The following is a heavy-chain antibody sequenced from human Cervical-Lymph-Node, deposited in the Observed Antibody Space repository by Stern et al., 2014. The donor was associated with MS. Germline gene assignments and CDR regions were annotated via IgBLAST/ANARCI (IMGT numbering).Heavy chain of an antibody. J-gene: IGHJ4*02. D-gene: IGHD4-17*01. V-gene: IGHV5-51*01. CDR2: IYPGDSDT. CDR3: ARDYGDYAFDY. CDR1: GYSFTANW. Sequence: DVQLLESWAEVKKPGESLKISCKGYGYSFTANWIAWVRQMPGKGLEWMGIIYPGDSDTRYSPSFQGQVTISADKSISTAYLQWSSLKASDTAMYYCARDYGDYAFDYWGQGTLVTVSS.